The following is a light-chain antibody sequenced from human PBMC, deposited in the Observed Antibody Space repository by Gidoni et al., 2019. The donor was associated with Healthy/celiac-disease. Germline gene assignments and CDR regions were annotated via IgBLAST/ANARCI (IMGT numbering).Light chain of an antibody. J-gene: IGKJ4*01. CDR3: QQSYSTLT. CDR1: QRISSY. CDR2: AAS. Sequence: DIQMTQSPSSLSASVGDRVTIACRASQRISSYLNWYPQKPGKAPKLLIYAASSLQSGVPSRFSGSGSGIDCTLTISSLQPEDFATYYCQQSYSTLTFGGGTKVEIK. V-gene: IGKV1-39*01.